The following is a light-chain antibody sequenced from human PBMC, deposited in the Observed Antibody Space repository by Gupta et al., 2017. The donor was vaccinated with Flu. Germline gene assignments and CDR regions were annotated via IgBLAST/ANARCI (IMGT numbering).Light chain of an antibody. CDR3: QQVNSYPQRT. CDR2: AAS. V-gene: IGKV1-9*01. J-gene: IGKJ2*01. Sequence: SFLSASVGDRGTITCRASQGVSIYLDWYKQRPGKAPKLLIYAASTWQRGVTSRFSDSGCGKEFTLTNSSRQQEDFAAYYCQQVNSYPQRTFGQGTKLEIK. CDR1: QGVSIY.